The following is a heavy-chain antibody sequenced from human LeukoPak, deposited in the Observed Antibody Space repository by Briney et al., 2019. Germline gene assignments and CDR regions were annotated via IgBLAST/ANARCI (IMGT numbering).Heavy chain of an antibody. CDR2: ISHSGSS. D-gene: IGHD2-8*01. V-gene: IGHV4-34*01. CDR3: AGTRRTYGDFVLPLDH. Sequence: SETLSLTCDVYGGSFNEYYWTWIRQPPGQGLEWIGEISHSGSSTYNASLKGRVVISLDTSKSHFSLSLLSVTAADTAVYYCAGTRRTYGDFVLPLDHWGQGVLVTVSS. CDR1: GGSFNEYY. J-gene: IGHJ4*02.